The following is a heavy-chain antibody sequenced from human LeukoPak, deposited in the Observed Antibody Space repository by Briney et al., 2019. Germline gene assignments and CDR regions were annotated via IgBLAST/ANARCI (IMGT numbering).Heavy chain of an antibody. J-gene: IGHJ4*02. Sequence: SETLSLTCTVSGGSISSSSYYWGWIRQPPGKGLEWIGSIYCSGSTYYNPSLKSRVTISVDTSKNQFSLKLSSVTAADTAVYYCARSPIVPTYLFDYWGQGTLVTVSS. CDR2: IYCSGST. CDR1: GGSISSSSYY. CDR3: ARSPIVPTYLFDY. V-gene: IGHV4-39*01. D-gene: IGHD2-2*01.